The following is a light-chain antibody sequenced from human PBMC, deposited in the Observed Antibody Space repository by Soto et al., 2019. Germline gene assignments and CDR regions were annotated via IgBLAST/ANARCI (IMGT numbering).Light chain of an antibody. CDR1: QSVSSN. CDR2: GVY. J-gene: IGKJ1*01. Sequence: EILMTQSPSILSVSPRERATLYYRASQSVSSNLAWYQQKPGQPPRLLMYGVYTRAPGTPARFSGSGSGTEFTLTISSLQSEDSAVYYCQQYDKWPQRTFGQGTKVDI. CDR3: QQYDKWPQRT. V-gene: IGKV3D-15*01.